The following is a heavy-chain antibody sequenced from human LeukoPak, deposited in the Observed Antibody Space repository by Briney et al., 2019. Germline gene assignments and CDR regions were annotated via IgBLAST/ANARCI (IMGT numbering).Heavy chain of an antibody. CDR2: INPNSGGT. V-gene: IGHV1-2*04. CDR1: GYTFTGYY. CDR3: ARDKGYCSGGSRYSLDY. Sequence: ASVKVSCKASGYTFTGYYMHWVRQAPGQGLEWMGWINPNSGGTNYAQKFQGWVTMTSDTSISTAYMELSRLRSDDTAVYYCARDKGYCSGGSRYSLDYWGQGTLVTVSS. D-gene: IGHD2-15*01. J-gene: IGHJ4*02.